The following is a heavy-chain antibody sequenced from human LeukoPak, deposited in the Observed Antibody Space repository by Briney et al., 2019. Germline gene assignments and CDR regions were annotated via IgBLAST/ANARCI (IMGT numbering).Heavy chain of an antibody. CDR1: GGSISSSNW. D-gene: IGHD1-26*01. Sequence: NPSGTLSLTCAVSGGSISSSNWWSWVRQPPGKGLEWIGEIYHSGSTNYNPSLKSRVTISVDKSKNQFSLKLSSVTAADTAVYYCARRGRLWGSYSYFDYWGQGTLVTVSS. V-gene: IGHV4-4*02. CDR3: ARRGRLWGSYSYFDY. J-gene: IGHJ4*02. CDR2: IYHSGST.